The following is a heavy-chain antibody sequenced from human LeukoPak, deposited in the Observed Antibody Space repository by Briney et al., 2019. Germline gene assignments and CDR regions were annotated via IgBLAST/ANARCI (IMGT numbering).Heavy chain of an antibody. V-gene: IGHV4-38-2*02. D-gene: IGHD3-9*01. CDR1: GYSISRGYY. J-gene: IGHJ4*02. Sequence: SETLSLTCTVSGYSISRGYYWGWIRQPPGKVLEWIGSIYHSGNTYYNPSLKNRVTISIDTSKNQFSLKLNSVTAADTAIYYCARRTTYFGWRPSESPSCFDYWGQGTLATVSS. CDR3: ARRTTYFGWRPSESPSCFDY. CDR2: IYHSGNT.